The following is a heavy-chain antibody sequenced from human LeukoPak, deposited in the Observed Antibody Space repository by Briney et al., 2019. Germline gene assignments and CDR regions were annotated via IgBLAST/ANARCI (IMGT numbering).Heavy chain of an antibody. CDR1: GGSISSSSYY. CDR3: ARAVSDSSGYYYVNYYYYMDV. V-gene: IGHV4-39*07. D-gene: IGHD3-22*01. CDR2: IYCSGST. J-gene: IGHJ6*03. Sequence: SETLSLTCTVSGGSISSSSYYWGWIRQPPGKGLEWIGSIYCSGSTYYNPSLKSRVTISVDTSKNQFSLKLSSVAAADTAVYYCARAVSDSSGYYYVNYYYYMDVWGKGTTVTVSS.